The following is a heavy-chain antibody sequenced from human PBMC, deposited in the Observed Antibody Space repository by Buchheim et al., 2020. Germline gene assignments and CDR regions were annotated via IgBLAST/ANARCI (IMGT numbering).Heavy chain of an antibody. CDR3: ARDQAIPNIVATMGPYYYGMDV. V-gene: IGHV4-31*03. Sequence: QVQLQESGPGLVKPSQTLSLTCTVSGGSISSGGYYWSWIRQHPGKGLEWIGYIYYSGSTYYNPSLKSRVTISVDTSKNQFSLKLSSVTAADTAVYYCARDQAIPNIVATMGPYYYGMDVWGQGTT. J-gene: IGHJ6*02. CDR2: IYYSGST. CDR1: GGSISSGGYY. D-gene: IGHD5-12*01.